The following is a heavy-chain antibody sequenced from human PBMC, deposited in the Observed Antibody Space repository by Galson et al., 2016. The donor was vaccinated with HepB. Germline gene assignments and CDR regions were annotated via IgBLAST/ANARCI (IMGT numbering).Heavy chain of an antibody. D-gene: IGHD4-17*01. Sequence: SLRLSCAASGFTFSSYAMSWVRQAPGKGLEWVSITYSGGRTYYADSVKGRFTISRDNSKNTVYLQMDRLRAEDTAVYYCAKAYGVDSYHFNDWGQGTLVIVSS. V-gene: IGHV3-23*03. J-gene: IGHJ4*02. CDR1: GFTFSSYA. CDR3: AKAYGVDSYHFND. CDR2: ITYSGGRT.